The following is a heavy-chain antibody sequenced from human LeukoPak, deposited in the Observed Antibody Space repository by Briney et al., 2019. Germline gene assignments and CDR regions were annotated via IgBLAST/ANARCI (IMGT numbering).Heavy chain of an antibody. Sequence: SETLSLTCTVSGGSIRSYYWNWIRQPAGKGLEWIGRMHTSGSTNYNPSLKSRLTMSVDTSKNQFSLKMRSVTAADTAVYYCARDSGSGYYEAWGQGTPVTVSS. V-gene: IGHV4-4*07. J-gene: IGHJ5*02. CDR2: MHTSGST. D-gene: IGHD3-10*01. CDR3: ARDSGSGYYEA. CDR1: GGSIRSYY.